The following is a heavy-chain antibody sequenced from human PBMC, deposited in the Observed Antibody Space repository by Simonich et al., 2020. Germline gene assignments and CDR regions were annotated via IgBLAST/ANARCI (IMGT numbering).Heavy chain of an antibody. CDR1: GFTFSSYS. J-gene: IGHJ3*02. CDR2: ISSSSSTK. Sequence: EVQLVESGGGLVQPGGSLRLSCAASGFTFSSYSMNWVRQAPGKGLEWVSYISSSSSTKYYADSVKGRFTITRDNAKNSLYLQMNSLRAEDKAVYYCARDSSYYAFDIWGQGTMVTVSS. CDR3: ARDSSYYAFDI. D-gene: IGHD5-12*01. V-gene: IGHV3-48*01.